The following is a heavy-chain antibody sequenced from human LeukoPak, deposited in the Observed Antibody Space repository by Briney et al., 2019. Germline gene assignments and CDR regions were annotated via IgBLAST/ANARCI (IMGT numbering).Heavy chain of an antibody. V-gene: IGHV4-4*07. CDR2: IYTSGST. CDR1: GGSISSYY. J-gene: IGHJ4*02. D-gene: IGHD3-3*01. Sequence: SETLSLTCTVSGGSISSYYWSWIRQPAGKGLEWIGRIYTSGSTNYNPSLKSRVTMSVDTSKKQFSLKLSSVTAADTAVYYCARTRQYYDFWNGSPNPYYFDYWGQGTLVTVSS. CDR3: ARTRQYYDFWNGSPNPYYFDY.